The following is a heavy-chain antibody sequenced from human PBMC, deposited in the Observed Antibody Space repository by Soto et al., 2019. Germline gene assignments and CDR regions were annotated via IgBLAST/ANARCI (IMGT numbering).Heavy chain of an antibody. CDR2: TYYRSKWYN. CDR3: ARDSSSSYYDFDY. J-gene: IGHJ4*01. D-gene: IGHD6-13*01. CDR1: GDSVSSNSAA. V-gene: IGHV6-1*01. Sequence: SPTLSLPCAISGDSVSSNSAAWYWVRQSPSRGLEWLGRTYYRSKWYNDYAVSVKSRITINPDTSKNQFSLQLNSVTPEDTAVYHCARDSSSSYYDFDYWGHGTLVTVSS.